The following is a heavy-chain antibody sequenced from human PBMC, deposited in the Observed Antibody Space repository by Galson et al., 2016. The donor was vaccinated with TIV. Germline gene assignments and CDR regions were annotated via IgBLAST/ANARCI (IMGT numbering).Heavy chain of an antibody. CDR3: VRKDQVADFCSTTSCSHDY. Sequence: SLRLSCAASGLTFSTYWMSWVRQAPGKGLVWVGNIKQDGSESYYVDSVRGRFTISRDNAKNSVYLQMNSLRAEDTAVYYCVRKDQVADFCSTTSCSHDYWGQGTLVTVSS. CDR2: IKQDGSES. CDR1: GLTFSTYW. J-gene: IGHJ4*02. V-gene: IGHV3-7*01. D-gene: IGHD2-2*01.